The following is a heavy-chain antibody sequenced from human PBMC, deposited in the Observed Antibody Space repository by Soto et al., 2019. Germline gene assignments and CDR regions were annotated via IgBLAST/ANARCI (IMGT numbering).Heavy chain of an antibody. CDR3: AKGGQNYCDY. V-gene: IGHV3-30*18. J-gene: IGHJ4*02. CDR1: GFTFSSYG. CDR2: ISYDGSNK. Sequence: QVQLVESGGGVVQPGRSLRLSCAASGFTFSSYGMHWVRQAPGKGLEWVAVISYDGSNKYYADSVKGRFTISRDNSKNTLYRQMNSLRAEDTAVYYCAKGGQNYCDYWGQGTLVTVSS.